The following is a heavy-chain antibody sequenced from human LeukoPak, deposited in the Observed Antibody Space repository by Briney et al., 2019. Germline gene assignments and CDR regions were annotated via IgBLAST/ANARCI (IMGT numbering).Heavy chain of an antibody. CDR2: IYYSGST. CDR3: ARRFAHYDYVWGSYRHHWFDP. Sequence: PSETLSLTCTVSGGSISSSSYYWGWIRQPPGKGLEWIGSIYYSGSTYYNPSLKSRVTISVDTSKNQFSLKLSSVTAADTAVYYCARRFAHYDYVWGSYRHHWFDPWGQGTLVTVSS. J-gene: IGHJ5*02. D-gene: IGHD3-16*02. CDR1: GGSISSSSYY. V-gene: IGHV4-39*01.